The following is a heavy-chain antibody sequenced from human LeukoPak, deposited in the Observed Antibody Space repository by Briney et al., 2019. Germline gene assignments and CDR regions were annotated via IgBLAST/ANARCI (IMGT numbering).Heavy chain of an antibody. J-gene: IGHJ3*02. D-gene: IGHD6-19*01. CDR3: ATSQRTSGQYGNAFDI. Sequence: PSETLSLTCAVSGYSISSGYYWGWIRQPPGKGLEWVANIKQDGSEKYYVDSVKGRFTISRDNAKNSLYLQMNSLRAEETAVYYCATSQRTSGQYGNAFDIWGQGTMVTVSS. CDR1: GYSISSGYY. V-gene: IGHV3-7*01. CDR2: IKQDGSEK.